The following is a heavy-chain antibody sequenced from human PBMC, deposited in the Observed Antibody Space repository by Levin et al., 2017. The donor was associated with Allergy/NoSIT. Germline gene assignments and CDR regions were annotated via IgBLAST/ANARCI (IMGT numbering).Heavy chain of an antibody. V-gene: IGHV4-39*01. CDR1: GGSISSSSYY. J-gene: IGHJ6*02. D-gene: IGHD3-3*01. CDR2: IYYSGST. Sequence: SETLSLTCTVSGGSISSSSYYWGWIRQPPGKGLEWIGSIYYSGSTYYNPSLKSRVTISVDTSKNQFSLKLSSVTAADTAVYYCARPQYDFWSGYYPTVYGMDVWGQGTTVTVSS. CDR3: ARPQYDFWSGYYPTVYGMDV.